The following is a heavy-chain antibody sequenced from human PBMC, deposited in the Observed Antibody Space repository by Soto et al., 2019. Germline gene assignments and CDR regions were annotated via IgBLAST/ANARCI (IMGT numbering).Heavy chain of an antibody. CDR1: GFSLSSSGVC. J-gene: IGHJ4*02. CDR3: ARISCSSTRADEDY. D-gene: IGHD2-2*01. Sequence: SGPTLVNPTQTLTLTCTFSGFSLSSSGVCVSWIRQPPGKALEWLARIDWDDDKFYSTSLKTRLTISKDTSKNQVVLTMTNMDPVDTATYYCARISCSSTRADEDYWGQGTLVTVSS. V-gene: IGHV2-70*17. CDR2: IDWDDDK.